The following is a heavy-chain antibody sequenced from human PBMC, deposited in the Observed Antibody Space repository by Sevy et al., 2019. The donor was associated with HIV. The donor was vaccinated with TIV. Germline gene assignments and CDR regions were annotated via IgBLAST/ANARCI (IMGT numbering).Heavy chain of an antibody. CDR2: ISGSGDNT. V-gene: IGHV3-23*01. Sequence: GGSLRLSCAASGFTFSSFAMSWVRQAPGKGLEWVSDISGSGDNTYYADSVKGRFTISRDNSKNTLYLQMNSLRAEDTAVYYCAKDHTSGYTAYDWGIDYWGPGTLVTVSS. J-gene: IGHJ4*02. CDR1: GFTFSSFA. CDR3: AKDHTSGYTAYDWGIDY. D-gene: IGHD5-12*01.